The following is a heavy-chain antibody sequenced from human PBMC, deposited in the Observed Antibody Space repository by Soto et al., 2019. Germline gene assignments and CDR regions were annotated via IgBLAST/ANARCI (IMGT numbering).Heavy chain of an antibody. CDR3: ARGLRDSSSWYAFDI. V-gene: IGHV4-4*02. CDR1: GGSISSSNW. D-gene: IGHD6-13*01. J-gene: IGHJ3*02. Sequence: SETLSLTCAVSGGSISSSNWWSWVRQPPGKGLEWIGEIYHSGSTNYNPSLKSRVTISVDKSKNQFSLKLSSVTAADTAVYYCARGLRDSSSWYAFDIWGQGTMVTVSS. CDR2: IYHSGST.